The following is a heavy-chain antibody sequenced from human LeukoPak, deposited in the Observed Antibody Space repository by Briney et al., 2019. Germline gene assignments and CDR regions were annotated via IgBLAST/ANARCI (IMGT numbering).Heavy chain of an antibody. CDR1: GYTFTGYY. V-gene: IGHV1-2*02. CDR3: ARAVYDFWSGLDY. CDR2: INPNSGGT. D-gene: IGHD3-3*01. J-gene: IGHJ4*02. Sequence: ASVKVSCKASGYTFTGYYMHWVRQASGQGLEWMGWINPNSGGTNYAQKFQGRVTMTRDTSISTAYMELSRLRSDDTAVYYCARAVYDFWSGLDYWGQGTLVTVSS.